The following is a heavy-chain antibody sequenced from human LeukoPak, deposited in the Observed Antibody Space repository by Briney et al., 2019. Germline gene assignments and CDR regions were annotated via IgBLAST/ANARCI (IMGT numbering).Heavy chain of an antibody. CDR3: AKGSYYDSSGSFYFDY. CDR1: GFTFSSYA. Sequence: PGGSLRLSCAASGFTFSSYAMSWVRQAPGQGLEWVSGISGSGDNTYYADSVKGRLTISRDNSKNTLYVQVNSLGTEDTAAYYCAKGSYYDSSGSFYFDYWGQGTLVTVSS. J-gene: IGHJ4*02. CDR2: ISGSGDNT. V-gene: IGHV3-23*01. D-gene: IGHD3-22*01.